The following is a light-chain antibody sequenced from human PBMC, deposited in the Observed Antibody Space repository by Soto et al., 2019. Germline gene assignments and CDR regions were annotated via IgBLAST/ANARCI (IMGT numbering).Light chain of an antibody. CDR3: RSYTSSSTRV. V-gene: IGLV2-14*03. Sequence: QSVLTQPASVSGSPGQSITISCTGTSSDVGAYDYVSWYQQHPDKAPKLMIYEVSNRPSGVSNRFSGSKSVNTATLTISGLQAVDEADYYCRSYTSSSTRVFGTGTKVTVL. CDR2: EVS. J-gene: IGLJ1*01. CDR1: SSDVGAYDY.